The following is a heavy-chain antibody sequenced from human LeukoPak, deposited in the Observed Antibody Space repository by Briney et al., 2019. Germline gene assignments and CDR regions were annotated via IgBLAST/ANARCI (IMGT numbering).Heavy chain of an antibody. V-gene: IGHV1-69*05. Sequence: SVKVSCKASGGTFSSYAISWVRQAPGQGLEWMGGIIPVFGTANYAQKFQGRVTITTDESTSTAYMELSSLRSEDTAVYYCAMGGDTAMVFDYWGQGTLVTVSS. CDR3: AMGGDTAMVFDY. CDR1: GGTFSSYA. CDR2: IIPVFGTA. D-gene: IGHD5-18*01. J-gene: IGHJ4*02.